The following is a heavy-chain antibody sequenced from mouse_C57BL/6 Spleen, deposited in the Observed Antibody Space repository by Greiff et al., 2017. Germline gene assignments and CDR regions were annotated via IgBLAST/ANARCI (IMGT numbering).Heavy chain of an antibody. CDR3: ARKGTAQVPSYAMDY. Sequence: QVQLQQPGAELVKPGASVKLSCKASGYTFTSYWMQWVKQRPGQGLEWIGEIDPSDSYTNYKQKFKGKATLTVDTASSTAYMQLSSLTSEDSAVYYCARKGTAQVPSYAMDYWGQGTSVTVSS. V-gene: IGHV1-50*01. D-gene: IGHD3-2*02. CDR2: IDPSDSYT. CDR1: GYTFTSYW. J-gene: IGHJ4*01.